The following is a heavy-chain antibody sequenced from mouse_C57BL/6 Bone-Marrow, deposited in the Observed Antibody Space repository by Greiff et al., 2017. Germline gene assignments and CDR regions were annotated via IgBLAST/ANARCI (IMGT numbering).Heavy chain of an antibody. CDR3: ARDGSSPYYYAMDY. CDR2: INPYNGGT. CDR1: GYTFTDYY. Sequence: EVQLQQSGPVLVKPGASVKMSCKASGYTFTDYYMNWVKQSHGKSLEWIGVINPYNGGTSYNQKFKGKATLTVAKSSSTAYMELNSLTSEDSAVYYCARDGSSPYYYAMDYWGQGTSVTVSS. J-gene: IGHJ4*01. D-gene: IGHD1-1*01. V-gene: IGHV1-19*01.